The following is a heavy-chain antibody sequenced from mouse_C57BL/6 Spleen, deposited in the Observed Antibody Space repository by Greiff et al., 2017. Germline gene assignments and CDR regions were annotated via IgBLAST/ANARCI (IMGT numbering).Heavy chain of an antibody. D-gene: IGHD1-1*01. CDR3: ARGRARSRLLDY. Sequence: QVQLQQSGPELVRPGTSVKVSCKASGYAFTTYLLEWVKQRPGKGLEGIGVLNPGSGGTNYNEKFKGKATLTADKSARTAYMQLRSLASEDAAVYFCARGRARSRLLDYWGQGTSVTVSS. CDR2: LNPGSGGT. CDR1: GYAFTTYL. V-gene: IGHV1-54*01. J-gene: IGHJ4*01.